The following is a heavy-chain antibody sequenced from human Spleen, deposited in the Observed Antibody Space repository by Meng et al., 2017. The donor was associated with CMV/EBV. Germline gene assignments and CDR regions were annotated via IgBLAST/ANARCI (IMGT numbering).Heavy chain of an antibody. J-gene: IGHJ5*02. Sequence: SETLSLTCTVSGASVSSDTHYWIWIRQPPGKGLEWIGYIYHSGITTYNPSLKSRVTISVDTSKNQFFLKVNSVTAADTAVYYCARESCSTTSCYNWFDPWGQGTLVTVSS. D-gene: IGHD2-2*01. CDR1: GASVSSDTHY. V-gene: IGHV4-61*01. CDR3: ARESCSTTSCYNWFDP. CDR2: IYHSGIT.